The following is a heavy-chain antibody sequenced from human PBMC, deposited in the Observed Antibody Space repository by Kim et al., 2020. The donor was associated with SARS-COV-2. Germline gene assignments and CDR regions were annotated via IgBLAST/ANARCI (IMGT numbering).Heavy chain of an antibody. D-gene: IGHD2-2*01. Sequence: GGSLRLSCAASGFTFSSYAMHWVRQAPGKGLEWVAVISYDGSNKYYADSVKGRFTISRDNSKNTLYLQMNSLRAEDTAVYYCARNGVYCSSTSCYYYYYYYYMDVWGKGTTVTVSS. CDR1: GFTFSSYA. CDR2: ISYDGSNK. CDR3: ARNGVYCSSTSCYYYYYYYYMDV. V-gene: IGHV3-30-3*01. J-gene: IGHJ6*03.